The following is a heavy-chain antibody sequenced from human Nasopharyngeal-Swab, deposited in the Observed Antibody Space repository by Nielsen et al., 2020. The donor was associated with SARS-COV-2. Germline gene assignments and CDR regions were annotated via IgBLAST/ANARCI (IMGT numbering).Heavy chain of an antibody. V-gene: IGHV7-4-1*02. D-gene: IGHD6-13*01. J-gene: IGHJ5*02. CDR3: ARGPSPYSSSWYDWFDP. Sequence: ASAKVSCKASGYFFISDATICVRQAPGQGLGWMGWNNTNTGNPTYAQGFTGRFVFSFDTSVSTAYLQIISLKAEDTAVYYCARGPSPYSSSWYDWFDPWGQGTLVTVSS. CDR2: NNTNTGNP. CDR1: GYFFISDA.